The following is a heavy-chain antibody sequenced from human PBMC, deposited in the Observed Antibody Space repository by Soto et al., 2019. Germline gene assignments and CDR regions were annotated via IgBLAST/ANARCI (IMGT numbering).Heavy chain of an antibody. V-gene: IGHV4-31*03. CDR1: GGSISSGGYY. J-gene: IGHJ6*03. Sequence: SSETLSLTCTVSGGSISSGGYYWSWIRQHPGEGLEWIGYIYYSGSTYYNPSLKSRVTISVDTSKNQFSLKLSSVTAADTAVYYCARDRYPTSYYYYYMDVWGKGTTVTSP. D-gene: IGHD1-20*01. CDR3: ARDRYPTSYYYYYMDV. CDR2: IYYSGST.